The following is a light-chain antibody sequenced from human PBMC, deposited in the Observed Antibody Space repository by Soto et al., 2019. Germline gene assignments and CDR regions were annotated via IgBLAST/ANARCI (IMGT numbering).Light chain of an antibody. V-gene: IGLV2-14*01. CDR3: NSYTSSSTYV. CDR1: SSDVGGYNY. Sequence: SALTQPASVSGSPGQSITISCTGTSSDVGGYNYVSWYQQHPGKAPKLMIYDVSNRPSGVSNRFSGSKSGNTASLTISGLQAEDEADYYCNSYTSSSTYVFGTGTKVT. CDR2: DVS. J-gene: IGLJ1*01.